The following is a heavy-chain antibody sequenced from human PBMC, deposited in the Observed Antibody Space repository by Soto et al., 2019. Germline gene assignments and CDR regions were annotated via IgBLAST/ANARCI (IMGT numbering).Heavy chain of an antibody. CDR3: ARGLYQAAGLYYFDY. CDR1: GGSISSYY. J-gene: IGHJ4*02. Sequence: QVQLQESGPGLVKPSETLSLTCTVSGGSISSYYWSWIRQPPGKGLEWIGYIYYSGSTNYNPSLKSRVTISVDTSKNQFSLKLSSVTAADTAVYYCARGLYQAAGLYYFDYWGQGTLVTVSS. D-gene: IGHD6-13*01. V-gene: IGHV4-59*01. CDR2: IYYSGST.